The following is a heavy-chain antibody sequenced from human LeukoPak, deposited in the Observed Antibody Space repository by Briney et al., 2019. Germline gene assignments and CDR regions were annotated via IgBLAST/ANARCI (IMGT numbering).Heavy chain of an antibody. V-gene: IGHV3-23*01. CDR3: AKGSGRESGYNLMNFHD. CDR1: GFTLSDYA. J-gene: IGHJ4*02. D-gene: IGHD3-3*01. CDR2: IRNTDGET. Sequence: GGSLRLSCAASGFTLSDYAMSWVRQAPGQGPEWVSSIRNTDGETTYADSVKGRFTISWDTPKNRLYLQMNSLRSEDTAIDYCAKGSGRESGYNLMNFHDWGQGTLVSVSS.